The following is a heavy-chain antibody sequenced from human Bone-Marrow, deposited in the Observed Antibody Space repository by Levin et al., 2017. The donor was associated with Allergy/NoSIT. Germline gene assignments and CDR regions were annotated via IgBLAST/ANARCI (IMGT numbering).Heavy chain of an antibody. CDR2: MSFDGSNQ. V-gene: IGHV3-30*18. Sequence: LSLTCAASGFIFSSFGMHWVRQAPGKGLEWVAAMSFDGSNQFYADSVKGRFTISRDNSKSTLYLQMDSLRAEDTAVYYCAKDRELVIVYYFDYWGQGTLVTVSS. CDR1: GFIFSSFG. CDR3: AKDRELVIVYYFDY. D-gene: IGHD3-16*02. J-gene: IGHJ4*02.